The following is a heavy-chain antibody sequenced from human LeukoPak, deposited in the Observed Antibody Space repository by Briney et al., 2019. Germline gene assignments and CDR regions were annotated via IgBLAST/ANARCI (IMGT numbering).Heavy chain of an antibody. CDR3: ARGVRDLAANGLYYFDY. CDR2: MNPNSGNT. CDR1: GYTFTSYD. Sequence: ASVKVSCKASGYTFTSYDINWVRQATGQGLEWMGWMNPNSGNTGYAQKFQGRVTMTRNTSISTAYMELSSLRSEDTAVYYCARGVRDLAANGLYYFDYWGQGTLVTVSS. D-gene: IGHD6-13*01. J-gene: IGHJ4*02. V-gene: IGHV1-8*01.